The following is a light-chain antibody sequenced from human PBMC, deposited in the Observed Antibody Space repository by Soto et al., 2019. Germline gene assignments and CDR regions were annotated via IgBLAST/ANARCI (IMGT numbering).Light chain of an antibody. J-gene: IGLJ1*01. Sequence: QAVVTQPRSVSGSPGQSVTISCTGTSSDVGDYNYVSWYQQHPGKAPKLMIYDVSKRPSGVPDRFSGSKSGNTASLTISGLQAEDEADYYCCSYAGSYSLYVFGTGTKVTVL. V-gene: IGLV2-11*01. CDR3: CSYAGSYSLYV. CDR1: SSDVGDYNY. CDR2: DVS.